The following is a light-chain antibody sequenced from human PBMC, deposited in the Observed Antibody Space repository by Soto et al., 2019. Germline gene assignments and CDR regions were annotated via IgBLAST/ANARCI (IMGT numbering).Light chain of an antibody. CDR2: GAS. CDR3: QLLGGSPLIT. Sequence: EILLTQYQGTLSLSPVERATLSCMASQSINSNSLAWYQQTPGQAPRFIMYGASTRATGIPDRFSGSGSGTDVTLTVSRLEPEDFAVYYCQLLGGSPLITCGQGPRLEIQ. J-gene: IGKJ5*01. V-gene: IGKV3-20*01. CDR1: QSINSNS.